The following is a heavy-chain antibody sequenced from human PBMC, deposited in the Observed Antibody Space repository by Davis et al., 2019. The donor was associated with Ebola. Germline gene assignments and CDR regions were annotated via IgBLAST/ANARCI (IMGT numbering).Heavy chain of an antibody. J-gene: IGHJ3*02. CDR2: MNPNSGNT. V-gene: IGHV1-8*01. CDR3: ARVIIITGFWSGYYPADI. D-gene: IGHD3-3*01. CDR1: GYTFTSYD. Sequence: ASVKVSCKASGYTFTSYDINWVRQATGQGLEWMGWMNPNSGNTGYAQKFQGRVTMTRNTSISTAYMELSSLRSEDTAVYYCARVIIITGFWSGYYPADIWGQGTMVTVSS.